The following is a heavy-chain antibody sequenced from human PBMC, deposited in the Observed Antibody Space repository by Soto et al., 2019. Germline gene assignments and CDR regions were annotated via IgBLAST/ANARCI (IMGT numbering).Heavy chain of an antibody. J-gene: IGHJ4*02. D-gene: IGHD3-3*01. CDR1: GFTFSSYG. V-gene: IGHV3-33*01. CDR2: IWYDGSNK. CDR3: ARGRLPALFGVVETYFDY. Sequence: GGSLRLSCAASGFTFSSYGMHWVRQAPGKGLEWVAVIWYDGSNKYYADSVKGRFTISRDNSKNTLYLQMNSLRAEDTAVYYCARGRLPALFGVVETYFDYWGQGTLVTVSS.